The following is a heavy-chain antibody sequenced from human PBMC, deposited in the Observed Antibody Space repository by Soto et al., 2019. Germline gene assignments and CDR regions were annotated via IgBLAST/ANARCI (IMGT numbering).Heavy chain of an antibody. V-gene: IGHV4-30-4*01. CDR1: GGSISSGDYY. CDR2: IYYSGST. CDR3: ARWGYYYSFDY. Sequence: TSETLSLTCTVSGGSISSGDYYWSWIRQPPGKGLEWIGYIYYSGSTYYNPSLKSRVTISVDTSKNQFSLKPSSVTAADTAVYYCARWGYYYSFDYWGQGTLVTVSS. D-gene: IGHD3-22*01. J-gene: IGHJ4*02.